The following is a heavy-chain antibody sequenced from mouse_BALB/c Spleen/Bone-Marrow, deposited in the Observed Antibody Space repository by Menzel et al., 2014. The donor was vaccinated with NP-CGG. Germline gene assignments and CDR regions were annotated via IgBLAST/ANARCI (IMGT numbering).Heavy chain of an antibody. V-gene: IGHV1-87*01. CDR1: CYTFTSYW. Sequence: QVQLKESGAELARPGASVKLSCKASCYTFTSYWMQWIKQRPGQGLEWIGAIYPGDGDTTYTQKFKGKATLTADKSSSTAYMQLSSLASEDSAVYYCARSRCWYFDVWGAGTTVTVSS. J-gene: IGHJ1*01. CDR3: ARSRCWYFDV. CDR2: IYPGDGDT.